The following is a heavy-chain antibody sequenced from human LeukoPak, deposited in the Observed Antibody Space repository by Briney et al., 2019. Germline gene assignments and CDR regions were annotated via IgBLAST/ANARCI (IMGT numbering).Heavy chain of an antibody. J-gene: IGHJ6*03. CDR2: ISGSGGST. CDR3: VNSPIAVAGNYYYYYMDV. CDR1: GFTFSSYA. V-gene: IGHV3-23*01. Sequence: PGGSLRLSCAASGFTFSSYAMSWVRQALGKGLEWVSGISGSGGSTEYADSVKGRFTISRDNSKNTLYLQMNSLRAEDTAVYYCVNSPIAVAGNYYYYYMDVWGKGTTVTIPS. D-gene: IGHD6-19*01.